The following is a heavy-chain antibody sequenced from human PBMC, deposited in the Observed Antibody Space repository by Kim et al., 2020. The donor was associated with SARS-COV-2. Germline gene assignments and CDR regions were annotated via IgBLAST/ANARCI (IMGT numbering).Heavy chain of an antibody. CDR1: GGSFSGYY. V-gene: IGHV4-34*01. CDR3: ARGRRVDFPRYSSSWYSYYYYYGMDV. Sequence: SETLSLTCAVYGGSFSGYYWSWIRQPPGKGLEWIGEINHSGSTNYNPSLKSRVTISVDTSKNQFSLKLSSVTAADTAVYYCARGRRVDFPRYSSSWYSYYYYYGMDVWGQGTTVTVSS. D-gene: IGHD6-13*01. J-gene: IGHJ6*02. CDR2: INHSGST.